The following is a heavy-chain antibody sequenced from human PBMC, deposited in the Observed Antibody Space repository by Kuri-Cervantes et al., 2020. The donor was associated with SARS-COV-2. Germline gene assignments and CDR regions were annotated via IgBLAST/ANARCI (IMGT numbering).Heavy chain of an antibody. V-gene: IGHV4-61*01. CDR1: GFSLSNARMG. CDR3: ARDSGSSSSTGDYYYYGMDV. CDR2: IYYSGST. J-gene: IGHJ6*02. D-gene: IGHD6-6*01. Sequence: SGPTLVKPTETLTLTCTVSGFSLSNARMGVSWIRQPPGKGLEWIGYIYYSGSTNYNPSLKSRVTISVDTSKNQFSLKLSSVTAADTAVYYCARDSGSSSSTGDYYYYGMDVWGQGTTVTVSS.